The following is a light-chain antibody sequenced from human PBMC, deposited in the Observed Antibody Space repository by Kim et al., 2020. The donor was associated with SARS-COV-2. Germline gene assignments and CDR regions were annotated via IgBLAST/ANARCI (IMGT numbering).Light chain of an antibody. CDR1: ISDIVAYDY. J-gene: IGLJ3*02. CDR2: DLS. V-gene: IGLV2-14*03. CDR3: ISYTTSNTLV. Sequence: QCLPIACTGTISDIVAYDYVSWYQPHPGEAPKLILPDLSDRPSGVSDRFSGSKSANTASLTISGLQAEDEADYYCISYTTSNTLVFGGGTQLTVL.